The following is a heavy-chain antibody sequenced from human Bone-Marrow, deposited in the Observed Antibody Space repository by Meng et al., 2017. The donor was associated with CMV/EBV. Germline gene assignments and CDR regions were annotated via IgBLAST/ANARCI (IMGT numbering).Heavy chain of an antibody. CDR2: TYYRSKWYN. CDR1: GDSVSSNSAA. V-gene: IGHV6-1*01. CDR3: ARAQYYDILTGYYRFDY. J-gene: IGHJ4*02. Sequence: SQTLSLTCAISGDSVSSNSAAWNWIRQSPSRGLEWLGRTYYRSKWYNDYAVSVKSRITINPDTSKNQFSLQLNSVTPEDTAVYYCARAQYYDILTGYYRFDYWGQGTLVTFSS. D-gene: IGHD3-9*01.